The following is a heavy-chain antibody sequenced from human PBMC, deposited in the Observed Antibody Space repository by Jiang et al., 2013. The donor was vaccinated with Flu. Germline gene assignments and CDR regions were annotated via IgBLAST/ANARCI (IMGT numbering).Heavy chain of an antibody. J-gene: IGHJ5*02. CDR3: ASISGGGAASWFGFDP. CDR2: T. D-gene: IGHD3-10*01. V-gene: IGHV4-4*02. Sequence: TNYNPSLKSRVTISVDKSKNQFSLKLSSVTAADTAVYYCASISGGGAASWFGFDPWGQGTLVTVSS.